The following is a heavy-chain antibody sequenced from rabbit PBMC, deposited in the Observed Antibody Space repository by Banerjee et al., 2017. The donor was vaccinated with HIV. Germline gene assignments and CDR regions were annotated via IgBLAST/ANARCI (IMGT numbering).Heavy chain of an antibody. J-gene: IGHJ4*01. Sequence: QEQLVESGGGLVQPEGSLTLTCTASGFSFSSTYYMCWVRQAPGKGLELIACIYTIIAGTRYANWVNGRFTISRSTSLNTVTLQMTSLTAADTATYFCARDLAGVIGWNFNLWGQGTLVTVS. V-gene: IGHV1S43*01. D-gene: IGHD4-1*01. CDR1: GFSFSSTYY. CDR2: IYTIIAGT. CDR3: ARDLAGVIGWNFNL.